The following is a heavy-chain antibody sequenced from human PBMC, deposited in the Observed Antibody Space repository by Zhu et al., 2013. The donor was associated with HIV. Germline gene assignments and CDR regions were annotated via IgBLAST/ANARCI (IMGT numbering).Heavy chain of an antibody. J-gene: IGHJ4*02. V-gene: IGHV1-2*02. CDR3: ARRDSSGSDY. Sequence: QVQLVQSGAEVKKPGASVKVSCKASGYTFTGYYMYWVRQAPGQGLEWMGWISPNSDGTKYAQRFQGRVSMTRDTSVSTAYMELSRLRSDDTAVYYCARRDSSGSDYWGQGTLVTVSS. CDR2: ISPNSDGT. D-gene: IGHD6-19*01. CDR1: GYTFTGYY.